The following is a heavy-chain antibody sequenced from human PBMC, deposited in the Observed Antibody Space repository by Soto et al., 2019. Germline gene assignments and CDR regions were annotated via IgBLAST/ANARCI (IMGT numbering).Heavy chain of an antibody. V-gene: IGHV3-23*01. CDR1: GFTFSTYP. Sequence: GGSLRFSCAASGFTFSTYPMIWVRQAPGKGLECVGSISDSGANTYYADSVRGRFTISRDNSKNTLYLQMNSLRDEDTALYYCAKILAVVTSYYYGMDVWGHGTTVTVSS. CDR2: ISDSGANT. CDR3: AKILAVVTSYYYGMDV. J-gene: IGHJ6*02. D-gene: IGHD2-21*02.